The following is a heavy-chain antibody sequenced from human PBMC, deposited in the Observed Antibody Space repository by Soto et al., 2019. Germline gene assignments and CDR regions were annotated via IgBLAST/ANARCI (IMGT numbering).Heavy chain of an antibody. CDR1: AYTFSTYD. J-gene: IGHJ4*02. V-gene: IGHV1-8*01. D-gene: IGHD6-19*01. Sequence: QVHLVQSGAEVKKPGASVKVSCKASAYTFSTYDINWVRRATGPGLEWMGWMNPTNGKTGHAQRFQRRIIMTRDTSIRTAYLELSTLRSEDTAIYYCARASRQGSEPAHDYDIWGQGTLVTVSS. CDR2: MNPTNGKT. CDR3: ARASRQGSEPAHDYDI.